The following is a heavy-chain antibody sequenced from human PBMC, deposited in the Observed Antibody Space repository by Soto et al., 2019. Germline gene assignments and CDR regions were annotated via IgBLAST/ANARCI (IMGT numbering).Heavy chain of an antibody. V-gene: IGHV1-58*02. J-gene: IGHJ4*02. CDR2: IVVGSGNT. D-gene: IGHD4-17*01. CDR3: ARQPDNGDYGYYFEY. CDR1: GFTFTSSA. Sequence: ASVKVSCKASGFTFTSSAMQWVRQARGQRLEWIGWIVVGSGNTNYAQKFQERVTLSVDTSTNRFSLELTSVTAADTAVYYCARQPDNGDYGYYFEYWGPGILVTVSS.